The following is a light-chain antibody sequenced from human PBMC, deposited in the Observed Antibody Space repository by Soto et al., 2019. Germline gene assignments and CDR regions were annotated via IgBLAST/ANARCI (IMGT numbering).Light chain of an antibody. V-gene: IGKV3-20*01. CDR1: QSVTSSY. J-gene: IGKJ5*01. CDR3: QQYGSSRIT. Sequence: IVLTQSPGTLSLSPGERVTISCGASQSVTSSYLAWYQQKPGQAPRLLIYGASTWASGVPDRFSGSGSGTDFTLTISRLQPEDFAVYYCQQYGSSRITFGQGTRLEI. CDR2: GAS.